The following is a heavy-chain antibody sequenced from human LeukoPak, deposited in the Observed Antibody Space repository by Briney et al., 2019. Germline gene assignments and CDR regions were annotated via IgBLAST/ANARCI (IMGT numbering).Heavy chain of an antibody. Sequence: GGSLRLSCAASGFTVNTNYMSWVRQAPGKGLEWVSVMYSGGPTYYSDSVRGRFTISRDNSKNTLSLQMNSLRAEDTAVYYCARRPTYYDGLDVWGRGTTVTVSS. J-gene: IGHJ6*02. CDR3: ARRPTYYDGLDV. V-gene: IGHV3-66*01. CDR2: MYSGGPT. CDR1: GFTVNTNY.